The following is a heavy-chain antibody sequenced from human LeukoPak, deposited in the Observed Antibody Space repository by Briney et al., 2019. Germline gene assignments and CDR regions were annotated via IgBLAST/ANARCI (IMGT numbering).Heavy chain of an antibody. CDR1: GGSISRIY. CDR3: ASHSSGWYSNYYGMDV. D-gene: IGHD6-19*01. Sequence: SETLSLTCTASGGSISRIYWSWIRQPPGRGLEWIGYIFSGGTNYNPSLKSRVTISVDTSNNQFSLKLTSVTAADTAVYYCASHSSGWYSNYYGMDVWGQGTTVTVSS. J-gene: IGHJ6*02. V-gene: IGHV4-59*01. CDR2: IFSGGT.